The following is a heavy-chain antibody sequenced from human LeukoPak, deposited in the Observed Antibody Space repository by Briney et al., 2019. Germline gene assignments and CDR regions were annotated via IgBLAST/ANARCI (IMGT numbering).Heavy chain of an antibody. Sequence: VGCLRLSCAPSRFTLSGDVMSGGPEGPGRGVEWVSAICGIGGSTYYADSVRGRFTSSSDNSKNTLYLPMNSLRTEDTAVYYCAKDNYGSGSYYSGRFDYWGQGTLVTVSS. CDR3: AKDNYGSGSYYSGRFDY. D-gene: IGHD3-10*01. CDR2: ICGIGGST. CDR1: RFTLSGDV. J-gene: IGHJ4*02. V-gene: IGHV3-23*01.